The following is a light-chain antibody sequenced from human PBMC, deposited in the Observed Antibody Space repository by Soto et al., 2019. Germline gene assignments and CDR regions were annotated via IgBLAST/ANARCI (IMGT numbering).Light chain of an antibody. V-gene: IGKV1-39*01. CDR3: QQTYWTPLT. CDR1: QDISIY. J-gene: IGKJ1*01. CDR2: TAS. Sequence: DIQMTQSPSPLSASVGDRVTITCRASQDISIYLNWYQQKPGKAPKLLIHTASTLQSGVPSRFSGSGSGTDFSLTITSLQPEDFATSHCQQTYWTPLTFGQGTKVEIK.